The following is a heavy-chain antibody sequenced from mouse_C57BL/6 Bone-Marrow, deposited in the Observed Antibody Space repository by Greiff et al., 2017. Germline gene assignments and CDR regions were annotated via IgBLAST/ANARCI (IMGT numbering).Heavy chain of an antibody. V-gene: IGHV1-81*01. Sequence: VKLVESGAELARPGASVKLSCKASGYTFTSYGISWVKQRTGQGLEWIGEIYPRSGNTYYNEKFKGKATLTADKSSSTAYMELRSLTSEDSAVYFCARERIYYYGGGDYWGQGTTLTVSS. CDR2: IYPRSGNT. J-gene: IGHJ2*01. CDR1: GYTFTSYG. D-gene: IGHD1-1*02. CDR3: ARERIYYYGGGDY.